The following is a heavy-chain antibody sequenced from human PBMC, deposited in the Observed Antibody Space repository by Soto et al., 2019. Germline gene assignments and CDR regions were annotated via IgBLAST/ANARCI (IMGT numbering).Heavy chain of an antibody. CDR1: GFIFKSYW. J-gene: IGHJ4*02. V-gene: IGHV3-74*01. CDR3: ARGAYSRSLEY. D-gene: IGHD6-6*01. CDR2: ISLDGITT. Sequence: EVQLVESGGGLVQPGGSLRLSCAVSGFIFKSYWMHWVRQVPGKGLVWVSGISLDGITTNYADSVKGRFTISRDNAKNILYLQMNSLRAEDTAIYYCARGAYSRSLEYWGQGALVTISP.